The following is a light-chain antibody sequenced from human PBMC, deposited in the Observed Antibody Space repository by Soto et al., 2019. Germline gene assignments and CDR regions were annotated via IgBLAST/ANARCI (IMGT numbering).Light chain of an antibody. Sequence: DIQMTQSPSTLSASVGDRVTITCRASQSISDWLAWYRQKPGKVPKHLTYKASNLESGVPSRFSGSGSGTEFTLTVSSLQPDDFATYYCQQYDIYSFGQGTKVDIK. J-gene: IGKJ1*01. CDR2: KAS. CDR3: QQYDIYS. V-gene: IGKV1-5*03. CDR1: QSISDW.